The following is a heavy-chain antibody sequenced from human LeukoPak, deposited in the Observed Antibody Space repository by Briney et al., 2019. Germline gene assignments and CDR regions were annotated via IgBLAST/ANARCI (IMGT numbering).Heavy chain of an antibody. V-gene: IGHV3-11*01. D-gene: IGHD2-15*01. Sequence: GGSLRLSCAASGFTFSDYYMSWIRQAPGKGLEWVSHISGSGSTKIYTDSVKGRFTISRDNAENSLYLQVNSLRAEDTAVYYCAIQVVVAAGGWFDPWGQGTLVTVSS. J-gene: IGHJ5*02. CDR2: ISGSGSTK. CDR1: GFTFSDYY. CDR3: AIQVVVAAGGWFDP.